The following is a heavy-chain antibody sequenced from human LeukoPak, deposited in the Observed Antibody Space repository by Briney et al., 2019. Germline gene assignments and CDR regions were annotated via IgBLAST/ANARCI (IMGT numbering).Heavy chain of an antibody. D-gene: IGHD6-19*01. CDR3: ARRPNGAVDAGY. J-gene: IGHJ4*02. V-gene: IGHV4-34*01. CDR1: GGSFSGYY. CDR2: INHSGST. Sequence: SETLSLTCAVYGGSFSGYYWSWIRQPPGKGLEWIGEINHSGSTYYNPSLKSRVTISVDTSKNQFSLKLSSVTAADTAVYYCARRPNGAVDAGYWGQGTLVTVSS.